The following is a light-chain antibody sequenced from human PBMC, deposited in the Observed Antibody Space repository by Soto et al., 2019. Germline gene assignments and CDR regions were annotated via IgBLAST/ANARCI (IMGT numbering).Light chain of an antibody. V-gene: IGLV2-14*02. CDR3: CSYTSIDTWV. CDR1: SSDVGSYSL. J-gene: IGLJ1*01. Sequence: QSVLTQPASVSGSPGQSITITCTGTSSDVGSYSLVSWYQQHPGKAPKVLISDVSNRPSGISNRFSGSKSGNTASLTISGLQAEDEADYYCCSYTSIDTWVFGTGTKVTVL. CDR2: DVS.